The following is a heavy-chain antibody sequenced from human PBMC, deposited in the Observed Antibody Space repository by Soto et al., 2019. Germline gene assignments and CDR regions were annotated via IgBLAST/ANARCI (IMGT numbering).Heavy chain of an antibody. CDR2: ISAYNGNT. J-gene: IGHJ5*02. D-gene: IGHD2-15*01. CDR3: ARGPDIVAVVAATPGWFDP. V-gene: IGHV1-18*01. Sequence: GASVKVSCKASGYTFTSYGISWVRQAPGQGLEWMGWISAYNGNTNYAQKLQGRVTMTTDTSTSTAYMELRSLRSDDTAVYYCARGPDIVAVVAATPGWFDPSGQGTLVTVSS. CDR1: GYTFTSYG.